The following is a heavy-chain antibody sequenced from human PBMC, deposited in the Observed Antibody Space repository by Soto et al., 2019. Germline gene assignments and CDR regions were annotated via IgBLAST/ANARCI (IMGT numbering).Heavy chain of an antibody. V-gene: IGHV4-34*01. J-gene: IGHJ2*01. CDR3: ARESHDILTGPPWVWYFDL. CDR2: INDRGSI. CDR1: GGSFSGYY. Sequence: HVQLQQWGAGPLRPLETLSLTCGVSGGSFSGYYCAWIRQSPGKGLEWIGEINDRGSINYNPSLKSRVSISVDTSKNHYSLNLRSVTAADTAVYYCARESHDILTGPPWVWYFDLWGRGTLVTVSS. D-gene: IGHD3-9*01.